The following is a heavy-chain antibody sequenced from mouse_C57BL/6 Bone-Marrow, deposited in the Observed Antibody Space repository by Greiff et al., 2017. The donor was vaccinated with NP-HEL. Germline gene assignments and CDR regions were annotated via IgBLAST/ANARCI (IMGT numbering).Heavy chain of an antibody. Sequence: ASVKIPCKASGYTFTDYNMDWVKQSHGKSLEWIGDINPNNGGTIYNQKFKGKATLTVDKSSSTAYMELRSLTSEDTAVYYCARLAEDQYYGSPFAYWGQGTLVTVSA. J-gene: IGHJ3*01. CDR2: INPNNGGT. CDR3: ARLAEDQYYGSPFAY. CDR1: GYTFTDYN. D-gene: IGHD1-1*01. V-gene: IGHV1-18*01.